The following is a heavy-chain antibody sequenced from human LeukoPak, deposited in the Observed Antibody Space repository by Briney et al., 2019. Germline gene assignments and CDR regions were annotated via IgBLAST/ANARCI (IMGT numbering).Heavy chain of an antibody. V-gene: IGHV3-7*01. D-gene: IGHD6-19*01. J-gene: IGHJ4*02. CDR2: IKQDESEK. CDR3: ARVAMTGIDFDY. CDR1: GFTFSDYW. Sequence: RSGGSLRLSCAASGFTFSDYWMSWVRQAPGKGLEWVADIKQDESEKYYVGSVKGRFTISRDNAKNSLDLQMNSLRADGTAVYYCARVAMTGIDFDYWGQGTLVTVSS.